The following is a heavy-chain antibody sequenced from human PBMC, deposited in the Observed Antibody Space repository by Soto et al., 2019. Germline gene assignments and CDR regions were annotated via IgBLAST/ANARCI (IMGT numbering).Heavy chain of an antibody. Sequence: SETLSLTCAVSGGSVSSGSYYWSWIRQPPGKGLEWIGYIYYSGSTNYNPSLKSRVTISVDTSKNRFSLKLSSVTAADTAVYYCARVRIAARTGAYGMDVWGQGTTVTVSS. CDR2: IYYSGST. J-gene: IGHJ6*02. CDR1: GGSVSSGSYY. CDR3: ARVRIAARTGAYGMDV. D-gene: IGHD6-6*01. V-gene: IGHV4-61*01.